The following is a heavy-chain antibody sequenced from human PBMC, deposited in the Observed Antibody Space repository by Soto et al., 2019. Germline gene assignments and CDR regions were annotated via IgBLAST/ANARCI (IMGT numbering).Heavy chain of an antibody. CDR2: INNSGGT. V-gene: IGHV4-34*01. CDR1: GGSFSGYY. Sequence: SETLSLTCAVYGGSFSGYYCSWIRQSPGKGLERIGEINNSGGTNYNPSLRSRVTISVDTSKNQFSLKLSSVTAADTAVYYCARRYGSAFDIWGQGTMVTVSS. J-gene: IGHJ3*02. D-gene: IGHD1-20*01. CDR3: ARRYGSAFDI.